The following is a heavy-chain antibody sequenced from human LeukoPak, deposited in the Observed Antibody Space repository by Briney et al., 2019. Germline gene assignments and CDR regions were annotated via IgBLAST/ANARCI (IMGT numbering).Heavy chain of an antibody. CDR1: EGTFSSYA. CDR3: ARDLGDYGENGAFDI. J-gene: IGHJ3*02. V-gene: IGHV1-69*05. CDR2: IIPIFGTA. Sequence: SVKVSCKASEGTFSSYAISWVRQAPGQGLEWMGRIIPIFGTANYAQKFQGRVTITTDESTSTAYMELSSLRSEDTAVYYCARDLGDYGENGAFDIWGQGTMVTVSS. D-gene: IGHD4-17*01.